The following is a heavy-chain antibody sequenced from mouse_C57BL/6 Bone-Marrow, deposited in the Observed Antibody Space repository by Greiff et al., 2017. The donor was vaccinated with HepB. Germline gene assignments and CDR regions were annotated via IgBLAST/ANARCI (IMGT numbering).Heavy chain of an antibody. V-gene: IGHV1-76*01. CDR2: IYPGSGNT. J-gene: IGHJ4*01. CDR1: GYTFTDYY. Sequence: QVQLQQSGAELVRPGASVKLSCKASGYTFTDYYINWVKQRPGQGLEWIARIYPGSGNTYYNEKFKGKATLTAEKSSSTAYMQLSSLTSEDSAVYFCVYYDYDYYAMDYWGQGTSVTVSS. CDR3: VYYDYDYYAMDY. D-gene: IGHD2-4*01.